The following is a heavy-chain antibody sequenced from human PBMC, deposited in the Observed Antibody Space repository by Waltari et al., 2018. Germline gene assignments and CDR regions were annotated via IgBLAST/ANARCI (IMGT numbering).Heavy chain of an antibody. CDR1: GDSISSHY. J-gene: IGHJ4*02. V-gene: IGHV4-59*11. Sequence: QVQLQESGPRLVKPSETLSLTCSVSGDSISSHYWSWIRQSPGKGLEWLGYTYHNGATHSTPSLGRRVTISGDPSMNQFSLRLCSVTTADTAVYYCARGRSAGGFFTFDSWGQGALVTVSS. CDR3: ARGRSAGGFFTFDS. D-gene: IGHD3-3*01. CDR2: TYHNGAT.